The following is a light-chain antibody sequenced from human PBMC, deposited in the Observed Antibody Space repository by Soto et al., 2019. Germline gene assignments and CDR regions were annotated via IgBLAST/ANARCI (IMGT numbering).Light chain of an antibody. CDR2: DDD. CDR3: GTWDSSLSAGQ. V-gene: IGLV1-51*01. Sequence: QSVLTQPPSVSAAPGQKVTISCSGSSSKIGNNYVSWYQQLPGAAPRLLIYDDDERPSGIPDRFSGSKSGTSATLAITGLQTGDEADYYCGTWDSSLSAGQIGEGTQLTVL. CDR1: SSKIGNNY. J-gene: IGLJ2*01.